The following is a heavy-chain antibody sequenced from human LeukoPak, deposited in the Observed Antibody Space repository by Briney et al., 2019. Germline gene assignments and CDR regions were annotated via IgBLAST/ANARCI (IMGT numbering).Heavy chain of an antibody. D-gene: IGHD6-19*01. V-gene: IGHV3-30*04. CDR3: AKDLSPVAGIGDDAFDI. CDR1: GFTFSSYV. J-gene: IGHJ3*02. Sequence: GGSLRLSCAASGFTFSSYVMHWVRQAPGKGLEWVAIISYDGSNEYYADSVKGRFTISRDNSKNTLYLQMNSLRAEDTAVYYCAKDLSPVAGIGDDAFDIWGQGTMVTVSS. CDR2: ISYDGSNE.